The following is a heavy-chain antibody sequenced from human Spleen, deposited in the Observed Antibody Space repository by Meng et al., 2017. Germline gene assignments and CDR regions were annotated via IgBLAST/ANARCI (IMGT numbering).Heavy chain of an antibody. D-gene: IGHD3-3*01. CDR1: GFNFGDYQ. V-gene: IGHV3-74*01. CDR3: ARDLGWVLFDY. J-gene: IGHJ4*02. CDR2: IVSDGGIT. Sequence: GKSLKISCGASGFNFGDYQMHWVRQSPGKGLEWISRIVSDGGITNYADSVKGRFTISRDNAKNTLYLQMNSLGADDTAVYYCARDLGWVLFDYWGQGALVTVSS.